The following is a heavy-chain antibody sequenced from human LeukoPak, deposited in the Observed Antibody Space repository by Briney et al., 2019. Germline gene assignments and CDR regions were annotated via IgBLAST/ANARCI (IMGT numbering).Heavy chain of an antibody. J-gene: IGHJ6*03. CDR2: ISAYNGNT. Sequence: ASVKVSCKASGYTFTSYGISWVRQAPGQGLEWMGWISAYNGNTNYAQKLQGRVTMTTDTSTSTAYMELRSLRSDDTAVYYCARDNISPSLWFGESESYYYYMDVWGKGTTVTVSS. D-gene: IGHD3-10*01. V-gene: IGHV1-18*01. CDR1: GYTFTSYG. CDR3: ARDNISPSLWFGESESYYYYMDV.